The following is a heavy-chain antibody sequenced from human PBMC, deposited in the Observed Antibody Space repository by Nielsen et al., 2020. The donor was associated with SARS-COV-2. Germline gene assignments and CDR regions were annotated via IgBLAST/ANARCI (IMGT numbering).Heavy chain of an antibody. J-gene: IGHJ4*02. CDR3: ARVSYYGSGSYYNSPLDY. D-gene: IGHD3-10*01. V-gene: IGHV6-1*01. Sequence: WIRQSPSRGLEWLGRTYYRSKWYNDYAVSVKSRITINPDTSKNQFSLQLNSVTPEDTAVYYCARVSYYGSGSYYNSPLDYWGQGTPVTVSS. CDR2: TYYRSKWYN.